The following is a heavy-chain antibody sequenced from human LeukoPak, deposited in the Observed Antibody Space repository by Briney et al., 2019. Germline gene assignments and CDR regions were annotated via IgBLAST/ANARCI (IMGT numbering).Heavy chain of an antibody. V-gene: IGHV3-11*01. J-gene: IGHJ4*02. Sequence: GGSLRLSCAASGFTFSDYYMSWIRQAPGKGLEWVSYISSSGSTIYYADSVKGRFTISRDDAKNSLYLQMNSLRAEDTAVYYCARVSYSGYGNYFDYWGQGTLVTVSS. CDR2: ISSSGSTI. D-gene: IGHD5-12*01. CDR1: GFTFSDYY. CDR3: ARVSYSGYGNYFDY.